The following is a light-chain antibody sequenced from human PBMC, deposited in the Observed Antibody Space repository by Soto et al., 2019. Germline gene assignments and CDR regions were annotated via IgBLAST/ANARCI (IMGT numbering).Light chain of an antibody. CDR1: QSVSSY. J-gene: IGKJ2*02. Sequence: EIVLTQSPATLSLSPGERATLSCRASQSVSSYLAWYQQKPGQAPRPLIYYASNRATGIPARFSGSGSGTDFTLTISSLEPEDFAVYYCQQRCNGTPLCTFGQGTKLEIK. CDR3: QQRCNGTPLCT. V-gene: IGKV3-11*01. CDR2: YAS.